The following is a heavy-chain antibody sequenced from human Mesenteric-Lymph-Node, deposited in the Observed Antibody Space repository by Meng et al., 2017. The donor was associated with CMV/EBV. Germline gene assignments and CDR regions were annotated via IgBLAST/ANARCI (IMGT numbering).Heavy chain of an antibody. V-gene: IGHV3-21*01. CDR3: ARDLFDSSGTPLLFDY. Sequence: GGSLRLSCAASGFTFSSYSMNWVRQAPGKGLEWVSSISSSSYIYYADSVKGRFTISRDNAKNSLYLQMNSLRAEDTAVYYCARDLFDSSGTPLLFDYWGQGTLVTVSS. D-gene: IGHD3-22*01. CDR1: GFTFSSYS. CDR2: ISSSSYI. J-gene: IGHJ4*02.